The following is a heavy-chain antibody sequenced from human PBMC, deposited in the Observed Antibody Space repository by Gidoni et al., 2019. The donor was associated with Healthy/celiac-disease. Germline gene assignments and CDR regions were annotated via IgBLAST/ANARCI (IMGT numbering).Heavy chain of an antibody. J-gene: IGHJ4*02. Sequence: QVQLVESGGGVVQPGRSLRLSCAASGFTFSSYGMHWVRQAPGKGLEWVAVIWYDGSNKYYADSVKGRFTISRDNSKNTLYLQMNSLRAEDTAVYYCARGGVSYGSSTEFDYWGQGTLVTVSS. D-gene: IGHD5-18*01. V-gene: IGHV3-33*01. CDR2: IWYDGSNK. CDR1: GFTFSSYG. CDR3: ARGGVSYGSSTEFDY.